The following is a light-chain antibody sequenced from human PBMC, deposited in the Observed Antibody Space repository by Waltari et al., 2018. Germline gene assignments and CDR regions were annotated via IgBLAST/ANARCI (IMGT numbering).Light chain of an antibody. CDR3: CSYTGSSTSYG. CDR2: EAT. Sequence: QSALSQPASVSGSPGQSLTITCTGASTDLASYNLVAWYQHHPNRAPKLIIYEATKRPSGISHCFAGAKSCATASLRISGLQADDEADYYCCSYTGSSTSYGCGVGTKVTVL. J-gene: IGLJ1*01. V-gene: IGLV2-23*01. CDR1: STDLASYNL.